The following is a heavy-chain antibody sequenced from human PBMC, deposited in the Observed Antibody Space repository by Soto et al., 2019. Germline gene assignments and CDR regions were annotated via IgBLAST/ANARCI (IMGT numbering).Heavy chain of an antibody. CDR2: IYYSGST. CDR3: ARDRGYSYGPKRDYYYYGMDV. V-gene: IGHV4-59*01. J-gene: IGHJ6*02. CDR1: GCSISSYY. D-gene: IGHD5-18*01. Sequence: SENLSLTCTVSGCSISSYYWSWIRQPPGKGLEWIGYIYYSGSTNYNPSLKSRVTISVDTSKNQFSLKLSSVTAADTAVYYCARDRGYSYGPKRDYYYYGMDVWGQGTTVTVS.